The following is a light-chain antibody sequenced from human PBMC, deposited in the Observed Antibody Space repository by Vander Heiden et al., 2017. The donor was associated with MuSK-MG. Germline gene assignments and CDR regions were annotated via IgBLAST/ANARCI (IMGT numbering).Light chain of an antibody. V-gene: IGKV3-11*01. Sequence: DIVSTQSPVILSLSPGERATLSCRASQSVNTFVAWSQQKPGQAPRLLIFDTSNRDTGIPARFSGSGDGTDVTLTISSREPEDFASYYCQRRSNWPLITVGGGTKVEIK. CDR2: DTS. J-gene: IGKJ4*01. CDR1: QSVNTF. CDR3: QRRSNWPLIT.